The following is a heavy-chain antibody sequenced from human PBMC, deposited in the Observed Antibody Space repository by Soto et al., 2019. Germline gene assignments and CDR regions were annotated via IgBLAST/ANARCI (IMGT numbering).Heavy chain of an antibody. CDR1: GYSFTSYW. D-gene: IGHD2-15*01. CDR3: ASGPLIVVVVAATDYGMDV. J-gene: IGHJ6*02. CDR2: IDPSDSYT. Sequence: ESLKISCKGSGYSFTSYWISWVRQMPGKGLEWMGRIDPSDSYTNYSPSFQGHVTIPADKSISTAYLQWSSLKASDTAMYYCASGPLIVVVVAATDYGMDVWGQGTTVTVSS. V-gene: IGHV5-10-1*01.